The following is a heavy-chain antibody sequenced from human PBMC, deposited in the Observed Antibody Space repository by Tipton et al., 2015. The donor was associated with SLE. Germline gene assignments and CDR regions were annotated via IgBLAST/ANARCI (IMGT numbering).Heavy chain of an antibody. Sequence: TLSLTCTVSGGSMTSFYWSWIRQPPGMGPELIGYIHSSGSTNYSPSLKSRVTISVDTSKNQFSLKLTSVTAADTAVYYCARGGSAAAAVFDYWGQGTLVTVSS. D-gene: IGHD6-13*01. CDR3: ARGGSAAAAVFDY. CDR1: GGSMTSFY. J-gene: IGHJ4*02. CDR2: IHSSGST. V-gene: IGHV4-4*08.